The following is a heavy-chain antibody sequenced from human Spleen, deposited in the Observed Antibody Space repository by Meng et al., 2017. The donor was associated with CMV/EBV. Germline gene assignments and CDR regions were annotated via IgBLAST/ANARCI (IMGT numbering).Heavy chain of an antibody. CDR3: ARDRVIVDGPDTVVVAAEGGMDV. CDR1: GFTVSSNY. CDR2: IYSGGST. J-gene: IGHJ6*02. Sequence: GGSLRLSCAASGFTVSSNYMSWVRQAPGKGLEWVSVIYSGGSTYYADSVKGRFTISRDNSKNTLYLQMNSMRAEDTAVYYCARDRVIVDGPDTVVVAAEGGMDVWGQGSTVTVSS. D-gene: IGHD2-2*01. V-gene: IGHV3-53*01.